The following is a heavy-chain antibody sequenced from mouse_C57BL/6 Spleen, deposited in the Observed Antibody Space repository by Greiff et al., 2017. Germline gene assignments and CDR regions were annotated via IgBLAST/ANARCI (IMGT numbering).Heavy chain of an antibody. D-gene: IGHD4-1*01. V-gene: IGHV1-80*01. CDR2: IYPGDGDT. Sequence: VQRVESGAELVKPGASVKISCKASGYAFSSYWMNWVKQRPGKGLEWIGQIYPGDGDTNYNGKFKGKATLTADKSSSTAYMQLSSLTSEDSAVYFCARSTGYWYFDVWGTGTTVTVSS. CDR3: ARSTGYWYFDV. CDR1: GYAFSSYW. J-gene: IGHJ1*03.